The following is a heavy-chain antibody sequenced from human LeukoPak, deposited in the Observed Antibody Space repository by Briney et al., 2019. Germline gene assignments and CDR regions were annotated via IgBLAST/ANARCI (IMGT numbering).Heavy chain of an antibody. J-gene: IGHJ4*02. CDR3: ARAMYYFEY. CDR1: GFPFSSYN. V-gene: IGHV3-48*02. Sequence: PGRSLRLSCVGSGFPFSSYNMNWVRQAPGKGLEWVSYISSSSSSIYYADSVKGRFTISRDNAKNSLYLQMNSLRDEDTAVYSCARAMYYFEYWGQGTLVTVSS. CDR2: ISSSSSSI.